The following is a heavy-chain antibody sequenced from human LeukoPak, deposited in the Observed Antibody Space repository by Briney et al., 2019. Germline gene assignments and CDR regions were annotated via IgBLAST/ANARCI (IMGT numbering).Heavy chain of an antibody. D-gene: IGHD2-2*01. CDR2: IRGKDYGGTT. Sequence: GGSLRLSCAASGFTFRSYAMNWVRQAPGKGLEWIGIIRGKDYGGTTEYAASVKGRFTISRENSKSIAYLEMSSLKTEDTAMYYCSRDCSSDGCLQYFEHWGQGTLVAVSS. CDR3: SRDCSSDGCLQYFEH. J-gene: IGHJ1*01. V-gene: IGHV3-49*04. CDR1: GFTFRSYA.